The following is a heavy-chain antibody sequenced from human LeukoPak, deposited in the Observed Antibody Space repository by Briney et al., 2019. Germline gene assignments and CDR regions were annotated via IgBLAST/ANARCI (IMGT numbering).Heavy chain of an antibody. CDR2: IWYDASIE. V-gene: IGHV3-33*03. D-gene: IGHD4-17*01. J-gene: IGHJ4*02. CDR3: ARDPHPAYGDFVVLDS. Sequence: PGRSLRLSCAASGFTFSSYGMHWVRQAPGKGLEWVAVIWYDASIEYYADSVRDRFTISRDNAENSLYLQMNSLRAEDTAVYFCARDPHPAYGDFVVLDSWGQGTLVTVSS. CDR1: GFTFSSYG.